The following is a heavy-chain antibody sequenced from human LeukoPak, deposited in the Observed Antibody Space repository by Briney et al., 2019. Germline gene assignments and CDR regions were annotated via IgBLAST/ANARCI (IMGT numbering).Heavy chain of an antibody. Sequence: SETLSLTCAVYGGSFSGYYWSWIRQPPGKGLEWIGEINHSGSTNYNPSLKSRVTISVDTSKNQFSLKLSSVTAADTAVYYCARGSVNYCSSTSCSGTFDIWGQGTMVTVSS. CDR1: GGSFSGYY. J-gene: IGHJ3*02. D-gene: IGHD2-2*01. CDR3: ARGSVNYCSSTSCSGTFDI. CDR2: INHSGST. V-gene: IGHV4-34*01.